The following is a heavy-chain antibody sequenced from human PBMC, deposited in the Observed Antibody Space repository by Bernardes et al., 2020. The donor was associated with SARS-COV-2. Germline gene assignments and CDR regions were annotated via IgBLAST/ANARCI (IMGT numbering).Heavy chain of an antibody. D-gene: IGHD2-2*01. CDR2: INHSGST. CDR1: GGSFSGYY. V-gene: IGHV4-34*01. CDR3: ARFRQYDIVVVPAASPESLFDY. J-gene: IGHJ4*02. Sequence: SETLSLTCAVYGGSFSGYYWSWIRQPPGKGLEWIGEINHSGSTNYNPSLKSRVTISVDTSKNQFSLKLSSVTAADTAVYYCARFRQYDIVVVPAASPESLFDYWGQGTLVTVSS.